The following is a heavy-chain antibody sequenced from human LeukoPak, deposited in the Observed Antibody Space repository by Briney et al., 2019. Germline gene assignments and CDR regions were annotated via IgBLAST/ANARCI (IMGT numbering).Heavy chain of an antibody. CDR2: IYHSGST. J-gene: IGHJ4*02. D-gene: IGHD6-19*01. CDR1: GGSISSSSYY. Sequence: SETLSLTCTVSGGSISSSSYYWGWIRQPPGKGLEWIGSIYHSGSTYYNPSLKSRVTISVDTSKNQFSLKLSSVTAADTAVYYCARRSSGWYGVDYWGQGTLVTVSS. CDR3: ARRSSGWYGVDY. V-gene: IGHV4-39*07.